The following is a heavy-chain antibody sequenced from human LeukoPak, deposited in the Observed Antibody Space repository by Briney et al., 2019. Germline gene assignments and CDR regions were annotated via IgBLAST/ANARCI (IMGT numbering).Heavy chain of an antibody. J-gene: IGHJ4*02. CDR1: GFTFGTFW. Sequence: PSGSLRLTCEASGFTFGTFWMSWVRQPPGKGLEWVAKINQGGETDYVASVKGRFTISRDDSKNLLYLQMNSLRPEDTAMYFCARDKGGMVPFDHWGQGTLVTVSS. CDR3: ARDKGGMVPFDH. CDR2: INQGGET. V-gene: IGHV3-7*01. D-gene: IGHD3-10*01.